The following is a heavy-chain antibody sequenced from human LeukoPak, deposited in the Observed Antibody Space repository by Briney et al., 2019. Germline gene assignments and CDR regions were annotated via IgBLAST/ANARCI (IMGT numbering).Heavy chain of an antibody. CDR2: IYTTGRT. CDR3: ARGGYTISSYIFDY. Sequence: PSETLSLTCSVSGGSISSYWWSWIRQPAGKGLEFIGRIYTTGRTNYNPSLKSRVSMSVDTSKNKFSLELRSVTAAETAVYFCARGGYTISSYIFDYWGQGALVTVSS. V-gene: IGHV4-4*07. D-gene: IGHD3-16*02. J-gene: IGHJ4*02. CDR1: GGSISSYW.